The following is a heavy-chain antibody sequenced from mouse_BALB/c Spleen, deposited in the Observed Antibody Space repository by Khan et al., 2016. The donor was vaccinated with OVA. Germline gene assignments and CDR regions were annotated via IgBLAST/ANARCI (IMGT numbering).Heavy chain of an antibody. J-gene: IGHJ4*01. Sequence: VQLKESGPGLVAPSQSLSITCTISGFSLTNYGVHWVRQPPGKGLEWLVVIWSDGSATYNSALKSRLSISKDNSKSQVFLKMNSLQTDDTAMDYCARQPYYHYYIMDYWGQGTSVTVSS. CDR1: GFSLTNYG. CDR3: ARQPYYHYYIMDY. D-gene: IGHD2-10*01. CDR2: IWSDGSA. V-gene: IGHV2-6-1*01.